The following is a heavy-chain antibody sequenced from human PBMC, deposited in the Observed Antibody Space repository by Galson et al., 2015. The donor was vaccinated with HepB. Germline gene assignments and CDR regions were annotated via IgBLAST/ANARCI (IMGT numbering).Heavy chain of an antibody. CDR2: IWYDGSNK. CDR1: GFTFSSYG. Sequence: SLRLSCAASGFTFSSYGMHWVRQAPGKGLEWVAVIWYDGSNKYYADSVKGRFTISRENSKNTLYLQMNSLRAEDTAVYYCAKARRGTGTTRYYYYGMDVWGQGTTVTVSS. CDR3: AKARRGTGTTRYYYYGMDV. J-gene: IGHJ6*02. D-gene: IGHD1-7*01. V-gene: IGHV3-33*06.